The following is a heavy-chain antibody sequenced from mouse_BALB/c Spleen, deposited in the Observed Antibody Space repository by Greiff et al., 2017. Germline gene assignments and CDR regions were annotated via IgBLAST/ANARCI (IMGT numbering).Heavy chain of an antibody. CDR3: ASGSYYGSSYPYAMDY. Sequence: VQLQQSGPELVKPGASVKISCKASGYSFTGYYMHWVKQSHVKSLEWIGRINPYNGATSYNQNFKDKASLTVDKSSSTAYMELHSLTSEDSAVYYCASGSYYGSSYPYAMDYWGQGTSVTVSS. D-gene: IGHD1-1*01. CDR2: INPYNGAT. CDR1: GYSFTGYY. V-gene: IGHV1-31*01. J-gene: IGHJ4*01.